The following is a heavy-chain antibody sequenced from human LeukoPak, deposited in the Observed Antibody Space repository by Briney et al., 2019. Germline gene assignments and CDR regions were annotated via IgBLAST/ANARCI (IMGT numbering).Heavy chain of an antibody. J-gene: IGHJ4*02. CDR1: GFTFSSYV. D-gene: IGHD6-6*01. V-gene: IGHV3-23*01. CDR3: AKQTTSIAAPAFDY. Sequence: GGSLRLSCAASGFTFSSYVMSWVRQAPGKGLEWVSDISGSGGSTYYADSVKGRFTISRDNSKNTLYLQMNSLRAEDTAVYYCAKQTTSIAAPAFDYWGQGTLVTVSS. CDR2: ISGSGGST.